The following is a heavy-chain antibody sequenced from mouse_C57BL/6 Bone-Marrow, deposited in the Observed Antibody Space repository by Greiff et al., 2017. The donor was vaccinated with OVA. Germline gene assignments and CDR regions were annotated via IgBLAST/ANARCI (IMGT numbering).Heavy chain of an antibody. V-gene: IGHV1-55*01. CDR1: GYTFTSYW. Sequence: QVHVKQPGAELVKPGASVKMSCKASGYTFTSYWITWVKQRPGQGLEWIGDIYPGSGSTNYNEKFKSKATLTVDTSSSTAYMQLSSLTSEDSAVYYCASRENYFDYWGQGTTLTVSS. CDR3: ASRENYFDY. CDR2: IYPGSGST. J-gene: IGHJ2*01.